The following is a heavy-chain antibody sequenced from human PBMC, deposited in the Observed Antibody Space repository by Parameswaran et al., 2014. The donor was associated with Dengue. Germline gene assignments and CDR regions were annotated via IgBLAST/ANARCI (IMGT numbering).Heavy chain of an antibody. CDR3: ARAYITMIVGDY. D-gene: IGHD3-22*01. Sequence: WIRQPPGKGLEWVSYISSSGSTIYYADSVKGRFTISRDNAKNSLYLQMNSLRAEDTAVYYCARAYITMIVGDYWGQGTLVTVSS. J-gene: IGHJ4*02. CDR2: ISSSGSTI. V-gene: IGHV3-48*03.